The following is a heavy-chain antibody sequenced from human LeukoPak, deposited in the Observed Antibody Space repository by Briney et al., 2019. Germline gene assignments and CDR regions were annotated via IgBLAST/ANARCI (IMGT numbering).Heavy chain of an antibody. J-gene: IGHJ4*02. CDR1: GGSISSYY. CDR3: ARAALPRIPDY. D-gene: IGHD2-15*01. CDR2: IYCSGST. V-gene: IGHV4-59*01. Sequence: SETLSLTCTVSGGSISSYYWSWIRQPPGKGLEWIGYIYCSGSTNYNPSLKSRVTISVDTSKNQFSLKLSSVTAADTAVYYCARAALPRIPDYWGQGTLVTVSS.